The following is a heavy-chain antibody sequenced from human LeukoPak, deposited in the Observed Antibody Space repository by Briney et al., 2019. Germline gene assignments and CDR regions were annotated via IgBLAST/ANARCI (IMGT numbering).Heavy chain of an antibody. Sequence: ASVKVSCKASGYTFTSYDINWVRQATGQGLEWMGWMNPNSGNTGYAQKFQGRVTMTRNTSISTAYMELSSLRSEDTAVYYCARERGDYGDYVFNFYYYYYMDVWGKGTTVTVSS. CDR2: MNPNSGNT. CDR3: ARERGDYGDYVFNFYYYYYMDV. D-gene: IGHD4-17*01. J-gene: IGHJ6*03. V-gene: IGHV1-8*01. CDR1: GYTFTSYD.